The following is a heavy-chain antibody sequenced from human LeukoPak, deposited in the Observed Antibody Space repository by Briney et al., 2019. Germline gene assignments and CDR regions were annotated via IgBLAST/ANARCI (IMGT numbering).Heavy chain of an antibody. V-gene: IGHV1-18*01. CDR1: GYTFTSYG. CDR2: ISAYNGNT. CDR3: ARRLLEPGMYYFDY. D-gene: IGHD1-1*01. Sequence: ASVKVSCKASGYTFTSYGISWVRQAPGQGLEWMGWISAYNGNTNYAQKLQGRVTVTTDTSTSTAYMELRSLRSDDTAVYYCARRLLEPGMYYFDYWGQGTLVTVSS. J-gene: IGHJ4*02.